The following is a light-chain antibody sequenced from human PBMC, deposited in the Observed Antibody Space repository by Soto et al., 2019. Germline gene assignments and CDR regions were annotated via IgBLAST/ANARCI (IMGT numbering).Light chain of an antibody. CDR1: QSVSTW. V-gene: IGKV3-11*01. CDR3: AQRRWPWT. CDR2: DAS. J-gene: IGKJ1*01. Sequence: EIVLTQSPATLSLSPGERATLSCRASQSVSTWLAWYQQKPGQAPRLLIYDASNRPTGIPYRFSGSGSGTDFTLTISSLEPEDFGVYYCAQRRWPWTVGQGTKVDIK.